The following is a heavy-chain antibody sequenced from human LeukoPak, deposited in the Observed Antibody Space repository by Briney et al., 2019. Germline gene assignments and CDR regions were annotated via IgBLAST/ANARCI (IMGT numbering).Heavy chain of an antibody. CDR2: INHSGST. Sequence: PSETLSLTCAVYGGSFSGYYWSWIRQPPGKGLERIGEINHSGSTNYNPSLKSRVTISVDTSKNQFSLKLSSVTAADTAVYYCAREDAYYYGSGSYRIFDYWGQGTLVTVSS. D-gene: IGHD3-10*01. CDR3: AREDAYYYGSGSYRIFDY. J-gene: IGHJ4*02. V-gene: IGHV4-34*01. CDR1: GGSFSGYY.